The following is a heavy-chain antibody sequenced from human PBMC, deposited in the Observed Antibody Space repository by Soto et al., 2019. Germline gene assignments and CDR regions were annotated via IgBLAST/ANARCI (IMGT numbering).Heavy chain of an antibody. CDR3: ARDQGFSSSWYYFDY. CDR2: IKQDGSEK. D-gene: IGHD6-13*01. CDR1: GFTFSSYW. V-gene: IGHV3-7*01. Sequence: ESGGGLVQPGGSLRLSCAASGFTFSSYWMSWVRQAPGKGLEWVANIKQDGSEKYYVDSVKGRFTISRDNAKNSLYLQMNSLRAEDTAVYYCARDQGFSSSWYYFDYWGQGTLVTVSS. J-gene: IGHJ4*02.